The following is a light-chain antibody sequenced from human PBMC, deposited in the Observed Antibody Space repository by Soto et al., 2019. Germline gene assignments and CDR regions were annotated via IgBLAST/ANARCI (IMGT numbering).Light chain of an antibody. CDR1: QSINSY. CDR3: QQYSSSLLT. V-gene: IGKV1-39*01. J-gene: IGKJ4*01. CDR2: DAS. Sequence: DIQMTQSPSSLSASVGDRVTITCRASQSINSYLNWYQQKPGKAPELLIYDASNLLTGVPSRFSGSGAGTDFTLTISSLQPEDFATYYCQQYSSSLLTFGGGTKVEIK.